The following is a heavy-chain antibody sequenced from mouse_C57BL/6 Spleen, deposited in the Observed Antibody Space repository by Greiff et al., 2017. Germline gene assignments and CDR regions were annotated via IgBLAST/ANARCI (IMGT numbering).Heavy chain of an antibody. J-gene: IGHJ4*01. D-gene: IGHD1-1*01. V-gene: IGHV1-81*01. CDR2: IYPRSGNT. Sequence: QVQLKQSGAELARPGASVKLSCKASGYTFTSYGISWVKQRTGQGLEWIGEIYPRSGNTYYNEKFKGKATLTADKSSITAYMELRSLTSEDSAVYFCARSNYYCSSYGAMDYWGQGTSVTFSS. CDR1: GYTFTSYG. CDR3: ARSNYYCSSYGAMDY.